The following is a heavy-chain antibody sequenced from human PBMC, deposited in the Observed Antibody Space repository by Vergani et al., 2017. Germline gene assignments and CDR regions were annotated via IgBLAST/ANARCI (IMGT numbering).Heavy chain of an antibody. CDR3: ALAHPFRGLYFDD. J-gene: IGHJ4*02. CDR2: INHSGST. D-gene: IGHD3-3*02. Sequence: QVQLQQWGAGLLKPSETLSLTCAVYGGSFSGYYWCWIRQPPGKGLEWIGEINHSGSTNYNPSPTSRVTISVAKTKNQFSLKLSSVTAADTAVYYCALAHPFRGLYFDDWGQGTLVTVSS. V-gene: IGHV4-34*01. CDR1: GGSFSGYY.